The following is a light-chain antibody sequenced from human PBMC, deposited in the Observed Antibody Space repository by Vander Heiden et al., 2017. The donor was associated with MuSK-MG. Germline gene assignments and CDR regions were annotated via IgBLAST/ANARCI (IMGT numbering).Light chain of an antibody. J-gene: IGLJ2*01. V-gene: IGLV1-51*02. CDR2: ENN. CDR1: SSNIGRNH. CDR3: ATWDNSLSGEVL. Sequence: QSVLTQPPSVSVAPGQKVTISCSGSSSNIGRNHVCWYQQFPGTAPKLLIYENNKRPSGIPDRFSGSKSGTSATLGITGLQTGDEADYYCATWDNSLSGEVLFGGGTKLTAL.